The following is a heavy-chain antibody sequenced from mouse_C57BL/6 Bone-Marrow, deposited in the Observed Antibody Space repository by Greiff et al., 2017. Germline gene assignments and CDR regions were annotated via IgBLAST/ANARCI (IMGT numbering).Heavy chain of an antibody. Sequence: EVKLVESGGGLVKPGGSLKLSCAASGFTFSSYAMSWVRQTPEKRLEWVATISDGGSYTYYPDNVTGRFTISRDNAKNNLYLQMSHLKSDDTAMYYCARYGRLGKAMDYWGQGTSVTVSS. D-gene: IGHD2-14*01. CDR1: GFTFSSYA. V-gene: IGHV5-4*03. J-gene: IGHJ4*01. CDR2: ISDGGSYT. CDR3: ARYGRLGKAMDY.